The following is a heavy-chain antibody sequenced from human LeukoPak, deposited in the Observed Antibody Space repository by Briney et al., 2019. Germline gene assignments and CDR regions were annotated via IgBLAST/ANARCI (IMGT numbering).Heavy chain of an antibody. Sequence: SETLSLTCTVSGGSISSGAYYWSWIRQHPGKVLEWIGYIYFSGSAYYNPSLKSRLIISVDTSKNQFSLKLSSVTAADTAVYYCARVPYGSGSYLNYFDYWGQGALVTVSS. D-gene: IGHD3-10*01. V-gene: IGHV4-31*03. CDR3: ARVPYGSGSYLNYFDY. CDR2: IYFSGSA. CDR1: GGSISSGAYY. J-gene: IGHJ4*02.